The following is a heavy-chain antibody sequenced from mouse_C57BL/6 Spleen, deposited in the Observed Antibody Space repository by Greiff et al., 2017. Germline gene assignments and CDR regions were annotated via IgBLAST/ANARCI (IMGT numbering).Heavy chain of an antibody. V-gene: IGHV1-63*01. CDR2: IYPGGGYT. J-gene: IGHJ2*01. D-gene: IGHD3-2*02. Sequence: QVQLQQSGAELVRPGTSVKMSCKASGYTFTNYWIGWAKQRPGHGLERIGDIYPGGGYTNYNEKFKGKATLTADKSSSTAYMQFSSLTSEDSAIYYCARKEELRLEYYFGYWGQGTTLTVAS. CDR3: ARKEELRLEYYFGY. CDR1: GYTFTNYW.